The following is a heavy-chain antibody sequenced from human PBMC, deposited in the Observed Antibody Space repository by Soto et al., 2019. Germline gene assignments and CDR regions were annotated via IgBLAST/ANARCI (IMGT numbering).Heavy chain of an antibody. Sequence: GGSLRLSCAASGFTFSSYGMHWVRQAPGKGLEWVAVIWYDGSNKYYADSVKGRFTISRDNSKNTLYLQMNSLRAEDTAVYYCARYEVEWIQLWFGVDWSAPDYWGQGTLVTVSS. CDR3: ARYEVEWIQLWFGVDWSAPDY. CDR2: IWYDGSNK. V-gene: IGHV3-33*01. CDR1: GFTFSSYG. J-gene: IGHJ4*02. D-gene: IGHD5-18*01.